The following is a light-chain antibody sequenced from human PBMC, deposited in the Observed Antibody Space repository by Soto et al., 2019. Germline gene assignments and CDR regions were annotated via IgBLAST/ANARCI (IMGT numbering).Light chain of an antibody. CDR3: QQYNCRWT. Sequence: DIQMTQSPSTLSASVGDRVTITCRASQSINTWLAWYQQKPGKAPKVLIYKASSLESGVPSRFSGSGSGTEFTLTISSLQPDDFATYYCQQYNCRWTFGQGTKVEIK. CDR2: KAS. J-gene: IGKJ1*01. CDR1: QSINTW. V-gene: IGKV1-5*03.